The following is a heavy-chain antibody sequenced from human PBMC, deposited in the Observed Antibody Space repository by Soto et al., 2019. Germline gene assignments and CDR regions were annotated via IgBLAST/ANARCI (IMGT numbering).Heavy chain of an antibody. CDR2: IKEDGSEK. CDR1: GFSFSDSW. CDR3: ASLGRNG. Sequence: PGGSLRLSCAASGFSFSDSWMDWVRQAPGKGPEWVANIKEDGSEKNYVDSVKGRFTISRDNAKNSLYLQMNSLRAEDTAVYYCASLGRNGWGPGTTVTVYS. V-gene: IGHV3-7*01. D-gene: IGHD3-16*01. J-gene: IGHJ6*02.